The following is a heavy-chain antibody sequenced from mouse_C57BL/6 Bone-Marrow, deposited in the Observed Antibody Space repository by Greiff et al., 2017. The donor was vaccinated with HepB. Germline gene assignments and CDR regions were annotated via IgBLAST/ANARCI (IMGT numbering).Heavy chain of an antibody. V-gene: IGHV1-54*01. CDR1: GYAFTNYL. CDR2: INPGSGGT. J-gene: IGHJ4*01. CDR3: ASYYYGSNIYAMDY. D-gene: IGHD1-1*01. Sequence: QVQLQQSGAELVRPGTSVKVSCKASGYAFTNYLIEWVKQRPGQGLEWIGVINPGSGGTNYNEKFKGKATLTADKSSSTAYMQLSSLTCEDSAVYFCASYYYGSNIYAMDYWGQGTSVTVSS.